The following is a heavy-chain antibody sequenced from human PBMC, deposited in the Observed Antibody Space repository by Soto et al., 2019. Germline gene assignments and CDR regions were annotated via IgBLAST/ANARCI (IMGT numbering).Heavy chain of an antibody. D-gene: IGHD3-16*01. J-gene: IGHJ4*02. CDR3: ERGTLRPFDY. Sequence: QVQLQQWGAGLLKPSETLSLTCAVYGGSFSGYYWSWIRQPPGKGLEWIGEINHSGSNNYNPSLKSRVTISVDTSKNQFSLKLSSVTAADTAVYYCERGTLRPFDYWGQGTLVTVSS. CDR2: INHSGSN. V-gene: IGHV4-34*01. CDR1: GGSFSGYY.